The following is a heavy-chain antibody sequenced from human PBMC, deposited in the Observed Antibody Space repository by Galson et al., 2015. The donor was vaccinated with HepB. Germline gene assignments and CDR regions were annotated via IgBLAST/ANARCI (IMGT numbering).Heavy chain of an antibody. CDR2: TYYRSKWSN. Sequence: CAISGDSVSSNGVAWNWIRQSPSRGLEWLGRTYYRSKWSNGYAASVKSRININADTSKNQFSLQLNSVTPEDTALYFCARGRNSAFDFWGQGTMVTVTS. CDR3: ARGRNSAFDF. CDR1: GDSVSSNGVA. V-gene: IGHV6-1*01. D-gene: IGHD1-1*01. J-gene: IGHJ3*01.